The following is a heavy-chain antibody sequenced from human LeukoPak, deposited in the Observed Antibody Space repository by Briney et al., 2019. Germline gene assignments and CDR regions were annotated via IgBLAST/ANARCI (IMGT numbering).Heavy chain of an antibody. V-gene: IGHV3-23*01. Sequence: GGSLRLSCAASGFTFSSYAVSWVRQAPGKGLEWVSAISGSGGSTYYADSVKGRFTISRDNSKNTLYLQMNSLRAEDTAVYYCANLRLARHDAFDIWGQGTMVTVSS. CDR2: ISGSGGST. CDR1: GFTFSSYA. CDR3: ANLRLARHDAFDI. J-gene: IGHJ3*02. D-gene: IGHD4-17*01.